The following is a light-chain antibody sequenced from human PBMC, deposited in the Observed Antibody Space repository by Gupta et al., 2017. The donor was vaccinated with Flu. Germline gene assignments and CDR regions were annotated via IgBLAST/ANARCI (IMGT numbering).Light chain of an antibody. CDR2: CNN. V-gene: IGLV1-44*01. Sequence: QSVLTQPPSASVPPGQRVTISCSGSSSNIGSNTVNWYQQLPGTDPNLLFYCNNRRRSGVPARFSGSNYGTSATLANSGLQAEDGADYYYAAADANHNRRVFGGGNKRTGL. CDR3: AAADANHNRRV. J-gene: IGLJ3*02. CDR1: SSNIGSNT.